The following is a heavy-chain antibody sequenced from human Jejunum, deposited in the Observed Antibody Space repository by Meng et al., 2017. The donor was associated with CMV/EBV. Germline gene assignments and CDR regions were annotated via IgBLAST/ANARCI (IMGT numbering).Heavy chain of an antibody. CDR1: GGSIGTYY. CDR3: ARASPNWNYVIDY. J-gene: IGHJ4*02. CDR2: IYYSGST. Sequence: TVSGGSIGTYYWSWIRQPPGTGLGWIGHIYYSGSTNFNPSLKSRVTISLDTSKKQFSLRLSSVTAEDTAVYYCARASPNWNYVIDYWGQGTLVTVSS. D-gene: IGHD1-7*01. V-gene: IGHV4-59*01.